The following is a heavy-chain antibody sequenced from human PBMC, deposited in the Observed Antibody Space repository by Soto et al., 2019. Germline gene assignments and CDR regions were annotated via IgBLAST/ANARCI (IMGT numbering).Heavy chain of an antibody. V-gene: IGHV4-34*01. CDR1: GGCFTGYY. CDR3: ARGRITMVRGRNWFDP. CDR2: INHSGST. Sequence: PSETLSLTCAVYGGCFTGYYWSWIRQPPGKGLEWIGEINHSGSTNYNPSLKSRVTISVDTSKNQFSLKLSSVTAADTAVYYCARGRITMVRGRNWFDPWGQGTLVTVSS. D-gene: IGHD3-10*01. J-gene: IGHJ5*02.